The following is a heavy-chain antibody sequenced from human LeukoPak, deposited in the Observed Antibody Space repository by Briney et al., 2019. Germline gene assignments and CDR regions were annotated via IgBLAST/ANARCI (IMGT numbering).Heavy chain of an antibody. CDR2: NSGNT. J-gene: IGHJ4*02. V-gene: IGHV4-39*01. CDR3: ARAQGDGLIDF. Sequence: PSETLSLTCTVSGDSISSSKKYWGWVRQPPGKGLEWIGSNSGNTYYNPSLKSRVTISLDTSRNQFSLRLSSVTAADTADYYCARAQGDGLIDFWGQGTLVTVSS. D-gene: IGHD3/OR15-3a*01. CDR1: GDSISSSKKY.